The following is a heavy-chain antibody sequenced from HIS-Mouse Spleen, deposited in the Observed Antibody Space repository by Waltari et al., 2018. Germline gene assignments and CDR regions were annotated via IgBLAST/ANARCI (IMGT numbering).Heavy chain of an antibody. D-gene: IGHD1-26*01. CDR1: GFTFSSYG. V-gene: IGHV3-30*03. Sequence: QVQLVESGGGVVQPGRSLRLSCAASGFTFSSYGMHWVSQAPGKGLEWVAVISYDGSNKYYADSVKGRFTISRDNSKNTLYLQMNSLRAEDTAVYYCVVSGSWGQGTMVTVSS. CDR2: ISYDGSNK. J-gene: IGHJ3*01. CDR3: VVSGS.